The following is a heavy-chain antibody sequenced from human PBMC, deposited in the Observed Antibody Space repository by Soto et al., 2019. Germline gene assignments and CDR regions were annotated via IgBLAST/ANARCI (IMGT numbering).Heavy chain of an antibody. D-gene: IGHD3-3*01. Sequence: ASVKVSCKVSGYTLTELSMHWVRQAPGKGLEWMGGFDPEDGETIYAQKFQGRVTMTEDTSTDTAYMELSSLRSEDTAVYYCATGPNDFWSGYNGTDVWGQGTTVTVSS. CDR1: GYTLTELS. CDR3: ATGPNDFWSGYNGTDV. J-gene: IGHJ6*02. V-gene: IGHV1-24*01. CDR2: FDPEDGET.